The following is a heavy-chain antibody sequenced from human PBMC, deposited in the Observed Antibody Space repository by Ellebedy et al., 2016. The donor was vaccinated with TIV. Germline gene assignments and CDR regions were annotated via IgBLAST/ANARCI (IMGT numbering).Heavy chain of an antibody. D-gene: IGHD2-2*01. V-gene: IGHV1-2*02. J-gene: IGHJ5*02. CDR3: ARDSGYCSSTSCYGDTWFDP. CDR1: GYTFTGYY. CDR2: INPNSGGT. Sequence: ASVKVSCXASGYTFTGYYMHWVRQAPGQGLEWMGWINPNSGGTNYAQKFQGRVTMTRDTSISTAYMELSRLRSDDTAVYYCARDSGYCSSTSCYGDTWFDPWGQGTLVTVSS.